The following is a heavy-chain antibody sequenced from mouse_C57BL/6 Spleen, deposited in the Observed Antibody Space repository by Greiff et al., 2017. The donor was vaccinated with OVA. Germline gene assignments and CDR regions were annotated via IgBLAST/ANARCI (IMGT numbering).Heavy chain of an antibody. Sequence: QVQLQQPGAELVKPGASVKLSCKASGYTFTSYWMHWVKQRPGRGLEWIGRIDPNSGGTKYNEKFTSKATLTVDKPSRTSSMPLIRLTSADSSVLEGEREGGAYGNWYWEVGGKGTTGT. D-gene: IGHD2-1*01. CDR3: EREGGAYGNWYWEV. CDR1: GYTFTSYW. CDR2: IDPNSGGT. V-gene: IGHV1-72*01. J-gene: IGHJ1*03.